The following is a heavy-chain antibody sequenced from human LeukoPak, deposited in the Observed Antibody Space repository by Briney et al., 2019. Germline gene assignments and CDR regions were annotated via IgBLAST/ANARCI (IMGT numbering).Heavy chain of an antibody. CDR3: ARDTSEFDDSSGYLHYYYYMDV. CDR1: GFTFSRYW. CDR2: IKQDGSEK. D-gene: IGHD3-22*01. J-gene: IGHJ6*03. V-gene: IGHV3-7*01. Sequence: GGSLRLSCEASGFTFSRYWMSWVRQAPGKGLEWVANIKQDGSEKDYVDSVKGGFTISRENAKKTLYLQMNSLRSQDTAVYYCARDTSEFDDSSGYLHYYYYMDVWGKGTTVTVSS.